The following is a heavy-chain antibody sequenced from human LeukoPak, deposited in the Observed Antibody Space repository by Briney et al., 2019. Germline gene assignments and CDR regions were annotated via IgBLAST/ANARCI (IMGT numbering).Heavy chain of an antibody. D-gene: IGHD3-9*01. CDR2: IYTSGST. CDR3: ARETYARVLRYFDWLFLWYFDL. V-gene: IGHV4-4*07. Sequence: SETLSLTCTVSGGSISSYYWSWTRQPAGKGLEWIGRIYTSGSTNYNPSLKSRVTMSVDTSKNQFSLKLSSVTAADTAVYYCARETYARVLRYFDWLFLWYFDLWGRGTLVTVSS. CDR1: GGSISSYY. J-gene: IGHJ2*01.